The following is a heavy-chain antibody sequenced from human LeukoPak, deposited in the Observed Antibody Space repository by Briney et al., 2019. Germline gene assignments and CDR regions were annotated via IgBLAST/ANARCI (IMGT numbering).Heavy chain of an antibody. Sequence: PGGSLRLSCAASGFTFINYGINWVRQAPGKGLEWVSAISGSGGSTYYADSVKGRFTISRDNSKNTLYLQMNSLRAEDTAVYYCAKSVVYYDFPNWFDPWGQGTLVTVSS. CDR1: GFTFINYG. V-gene: IGHV3-23*01. J-gene: IGHJ5*02. CDR2: ISGSGGST. D-gene: IGHD3-3*01. CDR3: AKSVVYYDFPNWFDP.